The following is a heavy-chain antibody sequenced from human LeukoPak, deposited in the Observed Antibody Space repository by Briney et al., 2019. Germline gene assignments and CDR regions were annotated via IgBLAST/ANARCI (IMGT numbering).Heavy chain of an antibody. CDR3: ARAHEYYDSSGYHFGY. J-gene: IGHJ4*02. D-gene: IGHD3-22*01. V-gene: IGHV1-2*02. Sequence: GASVKVSCKASGYTFTGYYMHWVRQGPGQGLEWMGWINPNSGGTNYAQKFQGRVTMTRDTSISTAYMEMSRLRSDDTAVYYCARAHEYYDSSGYHFGYWGQGTLVTVSS. CDR2: INPNSGGT. CDR1: GYTFTGYY.